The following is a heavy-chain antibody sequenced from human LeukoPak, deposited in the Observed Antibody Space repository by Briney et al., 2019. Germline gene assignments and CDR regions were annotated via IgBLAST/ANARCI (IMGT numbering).Heavy chain of an antibody. J-gene: IGHJ4*02. V-gene: IGHV4-34*01. D-gene: IGHD2-2*01. Sequence: SETLSLTCAVYGGSFSGYYWSWIRQPPGKGLEWIGEINHSGSTYYNPSLKSRVTISVDTSKNQFSLKLSSVTAADTAVYYCARGRASIVVVPAATPFDYWGQGTLVTVSS. CDR2: INHSGST. CDR3: ARGRASIVVVPAATPFDY. CDR1: GGSFSGYY.